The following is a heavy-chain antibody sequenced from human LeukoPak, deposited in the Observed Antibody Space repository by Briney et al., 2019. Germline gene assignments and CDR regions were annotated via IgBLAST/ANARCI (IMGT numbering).Heavy chain of an antibody. J-gene: IGHJ4*02. V-gene: IGHV3-21*01. Sequence: PGGSLRLSCAASGFTFSSYSMNWVRQAPGKGLEWVSSISSSSSYIYYADSVKGRFTISRDNAKNSLYLQMNSLRAEDTAVYYCARITPRFVVLVEETPFDYWGQGTLVTVSS. CDR1: GFTFSSYS. D-gene: IGHD3-16*01. CDR3: ARITPRFVVLVEETPFDY. CDR2: ISSSSSYI.